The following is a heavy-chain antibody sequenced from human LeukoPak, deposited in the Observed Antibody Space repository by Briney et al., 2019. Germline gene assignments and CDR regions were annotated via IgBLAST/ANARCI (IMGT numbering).Heavy chain of an antibody. CDR1: GGSLSGYY. J-gene: IGHJ4*02. D-gene: IGHD1-26*01. Sequence: SETLSLTCAVYGGSLSGYYWSWIRQPPGKGLEWIGEINHSGSTNYNPSLKSRVTISVDTSKNQFSLKLSSVTAADTAVYYCAALGADFDYWGQGTLVTVSS. CDR3: AALGADFDY. CDR2: INHSGST. V-gene: IGHV4-34*01.